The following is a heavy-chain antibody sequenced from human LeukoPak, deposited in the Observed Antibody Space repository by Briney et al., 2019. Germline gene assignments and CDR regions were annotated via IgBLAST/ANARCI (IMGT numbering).Heavy chain of an antibody. J-gene: IGHJ4*02. V-gene: IGHV3-74*01. CDR2: INSDGSST. D-gene: IGHD4-23*01. Sequence: PGGSLRLSCAASGFTFSSYWMHWVRQAPGKGLVWVSRINSDGSSTSYADSVKGRFTISRDNAKNTLYLQMNSLRAEDTAVYYCAKGGSTTVVTPSFDYWGQGTLVTVSS. CDR3: AKGGSTTVVTPSFDY. CDR1: GFTFSSYW.